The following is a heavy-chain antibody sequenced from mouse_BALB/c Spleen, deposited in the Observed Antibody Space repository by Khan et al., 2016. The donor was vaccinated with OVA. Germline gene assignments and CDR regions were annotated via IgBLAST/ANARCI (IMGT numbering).Heavy chain of an antibody. J-gene: IGHJ3*01. CDR2: ISTYYGHA. V-gene: IGHV1S137*01. CDR3: TRGGGGNRFAY. CDR1: GYTFTDFT. D-gene: IGHD1-1*02. Sequence: VQLKQSGAELVRPGVSVKISCKGSGYTFTDFTMHWVKQSHAMSLEWIGVISTYYGHATYNQKFKDKATMTVDTSSSTAYMELARLTSEDSAIYYCTRGGGGNRFAYWGQGTLVTVSA.